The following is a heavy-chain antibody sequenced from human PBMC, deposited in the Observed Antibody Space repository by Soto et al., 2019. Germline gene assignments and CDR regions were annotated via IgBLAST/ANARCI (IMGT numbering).Heavy chain of an antibody. CDR3: ARDRPAYYYGSGSYFDY. V-gene: IGHV3-48*03. CDR1: GFTFSSYE. CDR2: ISSSGSTI. D-gene: IGHD3-10*01. J-gene: IGHJ4*02. Sequence: VGSLRLSCAASGFTFSSYEMNWVRQAPGKGLEWVSYISSSGSTIYYADSVKGRFTISRDNAKNSLYLQMNSLRAEDTAVYYCARDRPAYYYGSGSYFDYWGQGTLVTVSS.